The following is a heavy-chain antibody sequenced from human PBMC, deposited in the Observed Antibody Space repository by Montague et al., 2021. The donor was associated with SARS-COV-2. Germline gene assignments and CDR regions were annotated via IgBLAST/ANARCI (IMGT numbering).Heavy chain of an antibody. D-gene: IGHD6-13*01. Sequence: SETLSLTRTVSSGSISNYYWSWIRQPPGKGLEWIGFISHTESTNYNPSLESRVSISIDTSKNQFSLRLTSVTAADTAMYFCARAPIYRSSWYAYFDYWGQGTLVTVSS. CDR2: ISHTEST. J-gene: IGHJ4*02. CDR3: ARAPIYRSSWYAYFDY. V-gene: IGHV4-59*01. CDR1: SGSISNYY.